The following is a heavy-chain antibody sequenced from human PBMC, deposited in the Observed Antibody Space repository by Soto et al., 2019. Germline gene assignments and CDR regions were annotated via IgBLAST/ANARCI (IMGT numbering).Heavy chain of an antibody. Sequence: SETLSLTCTVSGGSISSYYWSWIRQPPGKGLEWIGYIYYSGGTNFNPSLKSRVSMSVDTSKNQLSLKLSSVTAADTAVYYCARSTRSWFDPWGQGSLVTVSS. J-gene: IGHJ5*02. CDR3: ARSTRSWFDP. V-gene: IGHV4-59*08. CDR1: GGSISSYY. CDR2: IYYSGGT.